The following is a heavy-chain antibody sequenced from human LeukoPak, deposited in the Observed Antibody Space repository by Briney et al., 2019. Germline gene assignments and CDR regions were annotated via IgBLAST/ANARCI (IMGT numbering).Heavy chain of an antibody. CDR2: IESDGSNT. CDR1: GFTFSNYW. J-gene: IGHJ5*02. V-gene: IGHV3-74*01. CDR3: TRSDWFDP. Sequence: GGSLRLSCAASGFTFSNYWMHWVRQAPGKGLVWVSRIESDGSNTFYADSVKGRFTISRDNAKNTLYLQMNSLRVEDTAVYYCTRSDWFDPWGQGTLVTVSS.